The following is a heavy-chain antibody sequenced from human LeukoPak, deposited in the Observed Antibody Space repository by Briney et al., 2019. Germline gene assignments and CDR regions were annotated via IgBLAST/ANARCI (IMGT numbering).Heavy chain of an antibody. CDR2: IYHSGST. D-gene: IGHD2-15*01. J-gene: IGHJ4*02. CDR3: ARGCSGGSCYPAHFDY. CDR1: GYSISSGYY. V-gene: IGHV4-38-2*01. Sequence: SETLSLTCGVSGYSISSGYYWGWIRQPPGKGLEWIGSIYHSGSTYYNPSLKSRVTISVDTSKNQFSLKLSSVTAADTAVYYCARGCSGGSCYPAHFDYWGQGTLVTVSS.